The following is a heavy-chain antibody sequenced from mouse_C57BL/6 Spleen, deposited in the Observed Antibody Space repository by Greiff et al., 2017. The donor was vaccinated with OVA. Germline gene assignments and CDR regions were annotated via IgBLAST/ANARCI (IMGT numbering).Heavy chain of an antibody. CDR2: IDPSDSYT. CDR3: AWAKFITTVVSGD. Sequence: QVQLQQPGAELVRPGPSVKLSCKASGYTFTSYWMHWVKQRPGQGLEWIGVIDPSDSYTNYNQKFKGKATLTVDTSSSTAYMQLSSLTSEYSAVYYCAWAKFITTVVSGDWGQGTTLTVS. J-gene: IGHJ2*01. D-gene: IGHD1-1*01. V-gene: IGHV1-59*01. CDR1: GYTFTSYW.